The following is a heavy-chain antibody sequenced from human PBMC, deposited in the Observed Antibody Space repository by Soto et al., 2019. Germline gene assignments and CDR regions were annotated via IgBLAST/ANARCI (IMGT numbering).Heavy chain of an antibody. CDR2: IGSRTSDI. CDR3: LRDYYDTSGYPNTFDM. CDR1: GCTLSRHT. V-gene: IGHV3-21*01. D-gene: IGHD3-22*01. Sequence: GGSLRLSCAASGCTLSRHTMNWFRQAPGKGREWVAFIGSRTSDIYYADSVKGRFTISRDDAKNSLYLDLTRLRAEDTAVYFCLRDYYDTSGYPNTFDMCRQVTLV. J-gene: IGHJ3*02.